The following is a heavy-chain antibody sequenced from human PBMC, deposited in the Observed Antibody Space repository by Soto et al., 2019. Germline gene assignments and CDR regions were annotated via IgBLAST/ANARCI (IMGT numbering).Heavy chain of an antibody. J-gene: IGHJ5*01. CDR3: AREVPAAIENWIDS. D-gene: IGHD2-2*02. Sequence: SETLSLTCTVSGGSISSYYWSWIRQPPGKGLEWIGYIYYSGSTNYNPSLKSRVTISVDTSKNQFSLKLSSVTAADTAVYYCAREVPAAIENWIDSWGQGTRVTVSS. V-gene: IGHV4-59*01. CDR2: IYYSGST. CDR1: GGSISSYY.